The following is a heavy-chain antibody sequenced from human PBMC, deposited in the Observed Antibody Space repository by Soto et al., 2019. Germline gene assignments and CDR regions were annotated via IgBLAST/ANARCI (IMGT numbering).Heavy chain of an antibody. CDR3: ARDHPQRITIFGVVAYYYYGMDV. CDR2: INPSGGST. Sequence: ASVKVSCKASGYTFTSYYMHWVRQAPGQGLEWMGIINPSGGSTSYAQKFQGRVTMTRDTSTSTAYMELSSLRSEDTAVYYCARDHPQRITIFGVVAYYYYGMDVWGQGPTVTVSS. J-gene: IGHJ6*02. V-gene: IGHV1-46*01. D-gene: IGHD3-3*01. CDR1: GYTFTSYY.